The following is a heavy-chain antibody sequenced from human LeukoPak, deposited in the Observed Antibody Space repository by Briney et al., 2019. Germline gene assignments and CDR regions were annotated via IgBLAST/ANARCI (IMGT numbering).Heavy chain of an antibody. J-gene: IGHJ5*02. CDR2: MNPNSGNT. D-gene: IGHD6-13*01. CDR1: GYTFTSYD. Sequence: ASVKVSFTASGYTFTSYDINWVRQATGQGLEWMGWMNPNSGNTGYAQKFQGRVTMTRNTSISTAYMELSSLRSEDTAVYYCARGVGYSSSWYSWSPRRNNWFDPWGQGTLVTVSS. CDR3: ARGVGYSSSWYSWSPRRNNWFDP. V-gene: IGHV1-8*01.